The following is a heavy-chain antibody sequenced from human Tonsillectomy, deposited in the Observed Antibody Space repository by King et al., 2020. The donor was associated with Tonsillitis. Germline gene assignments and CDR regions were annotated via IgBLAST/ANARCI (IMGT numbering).Heavy chain of an antibody. J-gene: IGHJ4*02. Sequence: VQLVESGGGLVQPGGSLRLSCAASGFTVSSNYMSWVRQAPGKGLEWVSVIYSGGSTYYADSVKGRFTISRDNSKNTLYLQMNSLRTEDTAVYYCARDRAVWGYFDYWGQGTLVTVSS. CDR3: ARDRAVWGYFDY. V-gene: IGHV3-66*01. D-gene: IGHD2-8*01. CDR2: IYSGGST. CDR1: GFTVSSNY.